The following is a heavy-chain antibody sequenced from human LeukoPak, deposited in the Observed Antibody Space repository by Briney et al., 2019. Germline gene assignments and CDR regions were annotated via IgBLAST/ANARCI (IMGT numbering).Heavy chain of an antibody. CDR2: ISSSSSYI. J-gene: IGHJ6*04. CDR3: AREFSVVVPAAIRYYYYGMDV. V-gene: IGHV3-21*01. D-gene: IGHD2-2*02. Sequence: GGSLRLSCAASGFTFSSYSMNWVRQAPGKGLEWVSSISSSSSYIYYADSVKGRFTISRDNAKNSLYLQMNSLRAEDTAVYYCAREFSVVVPAAIRYYYYGMDVWGKGATVTVSS. CDR1: GFTFSSYS.